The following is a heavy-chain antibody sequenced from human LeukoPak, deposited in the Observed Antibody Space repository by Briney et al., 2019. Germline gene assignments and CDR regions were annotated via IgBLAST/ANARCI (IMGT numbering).Heavy chain of an antibody. CDR1: GGSISSYY. D-gene: IGHD1-1*01. CDR2: IYGSGST. CDR3: ARPGQQLILDAFDI. Sequence: SETLSLTCTVSGGSISSYYWTWVRQPPGKGLEWIGHIYGSGSTNYNPSLKSRVTMSLDTSNNHFSLNLTSVTAADAAVYYCARPGQQLILDAFDIWGQGTMVTLSS. V-gene: IGHV4-4*09. J-gene: IGHJ3*02.